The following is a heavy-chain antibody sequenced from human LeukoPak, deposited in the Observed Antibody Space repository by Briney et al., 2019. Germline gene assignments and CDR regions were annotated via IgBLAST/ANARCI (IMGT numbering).Heavy chain of an antibody. Sequence: GGSLRLSCAASGFTFSSYSMNWVRQAPGKGLEWVPYISSSTNTIYYADSVKGRFTISRDNAKNSLFLQMNSLRDEDTAVYYCARGGYGANDDAFDIWGQGTMVTVSS. D-gene: IGHD4-23*01. CDR3: ARGGYGANDDAFDI. CDR1: GFTFSSYS. V-gene: IGHV3-48*02. CDR2: ISSSTNTI. J-gene: IGHJ3*02.